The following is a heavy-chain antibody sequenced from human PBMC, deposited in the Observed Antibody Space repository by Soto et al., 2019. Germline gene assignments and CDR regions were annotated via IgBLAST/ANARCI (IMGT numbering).Heavy chain of an antibody. D-gene: IGHD6-13*01. V-gene: IGHV4-34*01. CDR1: GGSFSGYY. CDR2: INHSGST. J-gene: IGHJ6*02. Sequence: SETLSLTCTVYGGSFSGYYWSWIRQPPGKGLEWIGEINHSGSTKYNPSLKSRVTISVDTSKNHLSLKLSSVTAADTAVYYCAREGIAAAGTDYYYGMDVWGQGTTVTVSS. CDR3: AREGIAAAGTDYYYGMDV.